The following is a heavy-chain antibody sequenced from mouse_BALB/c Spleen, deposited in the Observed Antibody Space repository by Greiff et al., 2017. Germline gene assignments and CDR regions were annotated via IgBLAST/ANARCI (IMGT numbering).Heavy chain of an antibody. D-gene: IGHD1-2*01. CDR2: IRLKSNNYAT. CDR1: GFTFSNYW. V-gene: IGHV6-6*02. Sequence: EVKVEESGGGLVQPGGSMKLSCVASGFTFSNYWMNWVRQSPEKGLEWVAEIRLKSNNYATHYAESVKGRFTISRDDSKSSVYLQMNNLRAEDTGIYYSTRKHYYGLYWYFDVWGAGTTVTVSS. CDR3: TRKHYYGLYWYFDV. J-gene: IGHJ1*01.